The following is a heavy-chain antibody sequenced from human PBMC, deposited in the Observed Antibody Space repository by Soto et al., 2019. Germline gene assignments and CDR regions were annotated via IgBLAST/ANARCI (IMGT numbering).Heavy chain of an antibody. CDR3: VRTSLVVAAATREDY. V-gene: IGHV3-74*01. CDR1: GFSFSSYW. J-gene: IGHJ4*02. Sequence: GGSLRLSCAASGFSFSSYWMHWVRQAPGKGLVWVSRINSDGSSTSYADSVKGRFTISRDNAKNTLYLQMNSLRAEDTAVYYCVRTSLVVAAATREDYWGQGTLVTVSS. CDR2: INSDGSST. D-gene: IGHD2-15*01.